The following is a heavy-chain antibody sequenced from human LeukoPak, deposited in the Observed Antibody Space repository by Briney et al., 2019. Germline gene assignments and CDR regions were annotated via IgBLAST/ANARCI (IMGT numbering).Heavy chain of an antibody. D-gene: IGHD3-9*01. J-gene: IGHJ4*02. CDR2: FDPEDGET. V-gene: IGHV1-24*01. Sequence: ASVKVSCKVSGYTVTEVAIHWVRQAPGKGLEWMGGFDPEDGETIYAQKFQGRVTMTEDTSTDTAYMELSSLRSEDTAVYYCATGGRYFDWLWGQGTLVTVSS. CDR1: GYTVTEVA. CDR3: ATGGRYFDWL.